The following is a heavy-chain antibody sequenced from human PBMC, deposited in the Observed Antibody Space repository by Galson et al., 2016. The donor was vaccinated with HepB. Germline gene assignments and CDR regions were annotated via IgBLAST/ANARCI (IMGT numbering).Heavy chain of an antibody. CDR2: IYWNDDK. D-gene: IGHD3-10*01. CDR3: VYAYDPYGSVTFDC. CDR1: GFSISTSGMG. Sequence: ALVKPTQTLTLTCTFSGFSISTSGMGVGWIRQPPGKVLDWLAVIYWNDDKRYSTSLKSRLTITKDTSKNQVVLTMTKMDPVDTATYYCVYAYDPYGSVTFDCWGQGTLVTVSS. V-gene: IGHV2-5*04. J-gene: IGHJ4*02.